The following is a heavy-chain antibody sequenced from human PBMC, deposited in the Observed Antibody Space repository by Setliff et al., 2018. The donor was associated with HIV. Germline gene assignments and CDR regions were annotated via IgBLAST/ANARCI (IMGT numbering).Heavy chain of an antibody. V-gene: IGHV4-61*09. J-gene: IGHJ5*02. CDR3: ARAVVFASGNFWFDP. CDR2: ITASGGA. CDR1: GDSIWSGSYY. Sequence: SETLSLTCTVSGDSIWSGSYYWTWIRQPAGKGLEWIGHITASGGATYNPSVKSRVSISLGSPSSEFSLRLTSVSAADTAVYYCARAVVFASGNFWFDPWGPGALVTVSS. D-gene: IGHD3-3*01.